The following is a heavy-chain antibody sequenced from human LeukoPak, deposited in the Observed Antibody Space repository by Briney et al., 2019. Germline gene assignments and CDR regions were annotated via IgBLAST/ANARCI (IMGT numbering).Heavy chain of an antibody. V-gene: IGHV1-8*01. D-gene: IGHD6-19*01. J-gene: IGHJ5*02. CDR2: MNPNSGNT. CDR1: GYTLTELS. Sequence: ASVKVSCKVSGYTLTELSMHWVRQATGQGLEWMGWMNPNSGNTGYAQKFQGRVTMTRNTSISTAYMELSRLRSDDTAVYYCARTGRGIAVAWFDPWGQGTLVTVSS. CDR3: ARTGRGIAVAWFDP.